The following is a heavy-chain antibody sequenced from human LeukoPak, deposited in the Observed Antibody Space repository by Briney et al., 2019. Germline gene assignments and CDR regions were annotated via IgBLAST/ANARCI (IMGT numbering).Heavy chain of an antibody. V-gene: IGHV1-18*01. D-gene: IGHD3-3*01. J-gene: IGHJ6*03. CDR2: ISAYNGNT. Sequence: GASVKVSCKASGYTFTSYGISWVRQAPGQGLEWMGWISAYNGNTNYAQKLQGRVTMTTDTSTSTAYMELRSLRSDDTAVYYCAREAYDFWSGYYSNYYYYMDVWGKGTTVTVSS. CDR1: GYTFTSYG. CDR3: AREAYDFWSGYYSNYYYYMDV.